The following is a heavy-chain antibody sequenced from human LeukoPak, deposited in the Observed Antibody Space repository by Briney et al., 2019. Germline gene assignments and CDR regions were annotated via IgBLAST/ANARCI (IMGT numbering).Heavy chain of an antibody. Sequence: PSETLSLTCTVSGGSISSYYWSWIRQPPGKGLEWIGYIYYSGSTYYNPSLKSRVTISVDTSKNQFSLKLSSVTAADTAVYYCARQGYDILTGSIWGQYYYYGMDVWGQGTTVTVSS. V-gene: IGHV4-59*08. J-gene: IGHJ6*02. CDR1: GGSISSYY. CDR2: IYYSGST. D-gene: IGHD3-9*01. CDR3: ARQGYDILTGSIWGQYYYYGMDV.